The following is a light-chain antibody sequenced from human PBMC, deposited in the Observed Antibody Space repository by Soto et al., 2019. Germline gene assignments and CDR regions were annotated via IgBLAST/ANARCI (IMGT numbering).Light chain of an antibody. CDR3: SAYTRRTTSSWV. CDR2: EVS. V-gene: IGLV2-14*01. Sequence: QSVLTQPASVSGSPGQSITISCTGTSNDVGAYNYVSWYQQYPGKAPKLLIHEVSNRPSGVSNRFSGSKSGNTASLTISGLQAEDEAHYYCSAYTRRTTSSWVFGGGTKVTVL. CDR1: SNDVGAYNY. J-gene: IGLJ3*02.